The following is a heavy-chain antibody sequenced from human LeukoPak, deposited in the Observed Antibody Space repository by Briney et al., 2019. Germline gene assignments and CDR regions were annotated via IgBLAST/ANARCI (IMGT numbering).Heavy chain of an antibody. CDR2: IKQDGSEK. Sequence: GGSLRLSCAASGFTVSSNYMSWVRQAPGKGLEWVANIKQDGSEKYYVDSVKGRFTISRDNAKNSLYLQMNSLRAEDTAVYYCARDFGANWFDPWGQGTLVTVSS. CDR1: GFTVSSNY. CDR3: ARDFGANWFDP. V-gene: IGHV3-7*03. J-gene: IGHJ5*02. D-gene: IGHD3-3*01.